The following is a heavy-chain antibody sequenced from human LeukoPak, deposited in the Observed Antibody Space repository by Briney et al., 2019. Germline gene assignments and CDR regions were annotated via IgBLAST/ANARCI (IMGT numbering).Heavy chain of an antibody. V-gene: IGHV1-69*13. J-gene: IGHJ4*02. CDR2: IIPIFGTA. CDR1: GGTFSSYA. CDR3: ARIAYYYDSSGYQNTDY. Sequence: SVKLSCKASGGTFSSYAISWVRQAPGQGLEWMGGIIPIFGTANYAQKFQGRVTITADESTSTAYKELSSLRSEDTAVYYCARIAYYYDSSGYQNTDYWGQGTLVTVSS. D-gene: IGHD3-22*01.